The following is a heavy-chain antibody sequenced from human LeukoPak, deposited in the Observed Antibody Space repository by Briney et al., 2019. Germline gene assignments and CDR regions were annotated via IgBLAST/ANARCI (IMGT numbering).Heavy chain of an antibody. Sequence: PSETLSLTCTVSGGSISSYYWSWIRQPPGKGLEWIGYIYYSGSTNYNPSLKSRVTISVDTSKNQFSLKLSPVTAADTAVYYCARHQRGTVTSYDYWGQGTLVTVSS. CDR1: GGSISSYY. CDR3: ARHQRGTVTSYDY. D-gene: IGHD4-17*01. J-gene: IGHJ4*02. CDR2: IYYSGST. V-gene: IGHV4-59*08.